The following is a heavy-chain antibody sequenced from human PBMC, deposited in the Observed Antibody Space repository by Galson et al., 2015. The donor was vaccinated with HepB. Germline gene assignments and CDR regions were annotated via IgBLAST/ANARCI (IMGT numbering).Heavy chain of an antibody. CDR2: IWNDGSNE. CDR3: ARDNWNAFWGAFDP. CDR1: GFTFRIYR. Sequence: SLRLSCAASGFTFRIYRMHWVRQAPGKGLEWVAIIWNDGSNEYYADSVKGRFTISRGNSKNTLFLQMNNLRPEDTGVYYCARDNWNAFWGAFDPWGQGTLVTVSS. J-gene: IGHJ5*02. V-gene: IGHV3-33*01. D-gene: IGHD3-16*01.